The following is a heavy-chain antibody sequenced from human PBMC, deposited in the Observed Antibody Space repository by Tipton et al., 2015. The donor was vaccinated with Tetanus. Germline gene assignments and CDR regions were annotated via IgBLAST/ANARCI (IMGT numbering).Heavy chain of an antibody. CDR1: GGSIINNNW. J-gene: IGHJ4*01. Sequence: SLRLSCSVSGGSIINNNWWTWVRQPPGKGLEWIGEIYHSGPTTYYPSLETRVPISVDESKNQFSVNLMSATAADSAVYYCARGSTMFFWGHGTLVTVSS. V-gene: IGHV4-4*02. D-gene: IGHD3-10*02. CDR3: ARGSTMFF. CDR2: IYHSGPT.